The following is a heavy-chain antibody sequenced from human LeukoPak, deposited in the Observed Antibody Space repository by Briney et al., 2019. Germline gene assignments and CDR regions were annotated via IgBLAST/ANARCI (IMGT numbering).Heavy chain of an antibody. Sequence: GASVKVSCKASGGTFSSYAISWVRQAPGQGLEWMGGIIPIFGTANYAQKFQGRVTITTDESTSTAYMELSSLRSEDTAVYYCARVSYGDYKAGHYYYYYYMDVWGKGTTVTVSS. CDR2: IIPIFGTA. J-gene: IGHJ6*03. CDR3: ARVSYGDYKAGHYYYYYYMDV. D-gene: IGHD4-17*01. CDR1: GGTFSSYA. V-gene: IGHV1-69*05.